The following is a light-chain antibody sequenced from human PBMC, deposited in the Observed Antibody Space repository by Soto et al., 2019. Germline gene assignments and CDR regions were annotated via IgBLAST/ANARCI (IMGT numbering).Light chain of an antibody. Sequence: QLVLAQPPSVSGAPGQRVTISCTGNNSNLGAGYDVHWYQQLPGAAPKLVIFGNRNRPSGVPERFSGSKSGTSASLAITGLQAEDEADYYCQAYDYSLTAFVFGGGTKLTVL. CDR1: NSNLGAGYD. J-gene: IGLJ3*02. CDR2: GNR. CDR3: QAYDYSLTAFV. V-gene: IGLV1-40*01.